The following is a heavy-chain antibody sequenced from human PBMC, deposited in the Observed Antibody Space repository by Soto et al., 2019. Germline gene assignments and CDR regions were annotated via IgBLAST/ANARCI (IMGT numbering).Heavy chain of an antibody. Sequence: GESLKISCKGSGYSFTSYCIGWVRQMPGKGLEWMGIIYPGDSDTRYSPSFQGQVTISADKSISTAYLQWSSLKASDTAMYYCARMDTAMFTILYYGMGVWGQGTTVTVSS. CDR2: IYPGDSDT. V-gene: IGHV5-51*01. D-gene: IGHD5-18*01. CDR3: ARMDTAMFTILYYGMGV. CDR1: GYSFTSYC. J-gene: IGHJ6*02.